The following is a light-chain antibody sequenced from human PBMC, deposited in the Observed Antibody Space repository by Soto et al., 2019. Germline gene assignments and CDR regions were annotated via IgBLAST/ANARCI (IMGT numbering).Light chain of an antibody. CDR1: QSVSSSF. CDR2: GAS. V-gene: IGKV3-20*01. CDR3: QQYESSVT. J-gene: IGKJ1*01. Sequence: EIVLTQSPGSLSLSPGEGATLSCRASQSVSSSFFAWYQQKPGQAPSLLIYGASRRATGVPDRFSGSGSGTGFTLSISRLEPEDFAVYYCQQYESSVTFGQGTKVEIK.